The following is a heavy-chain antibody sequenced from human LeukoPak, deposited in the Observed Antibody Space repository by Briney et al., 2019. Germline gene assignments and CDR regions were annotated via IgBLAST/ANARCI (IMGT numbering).Heavy chain of an antibody. D-gene: IGHD5-24*01. J-gene: IGHJ4*02. CDR3: AHRDGYNWFDY. V-gene: IGHV1-24*01. CDR1: GYTLTELS. Sequence: RASVKVSCKVSGYTLTELSMHWVRQAPGKGLEWMGGFDPEDGETIYAQKFQGRVTTTEDTSTDTAYMELSSLRSEDTAVYYCAHRDGYNWFDYWGQGTLVTVSS. CDR2: FDPEDGET.